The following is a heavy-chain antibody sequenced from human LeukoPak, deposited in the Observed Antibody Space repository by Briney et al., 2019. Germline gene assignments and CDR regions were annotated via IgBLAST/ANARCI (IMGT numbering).Heavy chain of an antibody. CDR2: ISAYNGNT. J-gene: IGHJ4*02. CDR1: GYTFTSYG. Sequence: ASVKVSCKASGYTFTSYGISWVRQAPGQGLEWVGWISAYNGNTNYAQKLQGRVTMTTDTSTSTAYMKLRSLRSDATAVYSCARGANDYGDYWGQGTLVTVSS. CDR3: ARGANDYGDY. V-gene: IGHV1-18*01.